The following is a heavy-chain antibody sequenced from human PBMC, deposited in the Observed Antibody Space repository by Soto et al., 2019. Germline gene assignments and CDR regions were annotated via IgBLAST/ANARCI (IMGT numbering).Heavy chain of an antibody. CDR1: GFSLSTSGVG. CDR3: AHRRRYYDSSGYYYLDY. V-gene: IGHV2-5*02. Sequence: QITLKESGPTLVKPTQTLTLTCTFSGFSLSTSGVGVGWIRQPPGKALEWLALIYWDDDKRYSPSLKSRLTITKDTSKNQVVLTMTNMDPVDTATYYYAHRRRYYDSSGYYYLDYWGQGTLVTVSS. CDR2: IYWDDDK. D-gene: IGHD3-22*01. J-gene: IGHJ4*02.